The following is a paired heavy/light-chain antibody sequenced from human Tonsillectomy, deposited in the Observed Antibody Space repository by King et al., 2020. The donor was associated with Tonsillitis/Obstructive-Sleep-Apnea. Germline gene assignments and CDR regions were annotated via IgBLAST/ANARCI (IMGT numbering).Heavy chain of an antibody. CDR1: GFTFSSYA. CDR2: ISYDGSNK. V-gene: IGHV3-30*04. Sequence: QVQLVESGGGVVQPGRSLRLSCVASGFTFSSYAMHWVRQAPGKGLEWVSVISYDGSNKYYADSVKGRFTISRDNPKNTLYLQMNSLRGEDTAVFYCARGPPLDGSGWYGYYYYMDVWGKGTTVTVSS. CDR3: ARGPPLDGSGWYGYYYYMDV. J-gene: IGHJ6*03. D-gene: IGHD6-19*01.
Light chain of an antibody. CDR2: EVR. J-gene: IGLJ3*02. V-gene: IGLV2-18*02. CDR1: RSDVASYNR. Sequence: QSALTQPPSVSGSPGQSVTISCTGTRSDVASYNRVSWYQQPPGTAPKLMIYEVRNRPSGVPDRFSGSKSGNTASLTISGLQAEDEADYYCSSYTSSSTLVFGGGTKLTVL. CDR3: SSYTSSSTLV.